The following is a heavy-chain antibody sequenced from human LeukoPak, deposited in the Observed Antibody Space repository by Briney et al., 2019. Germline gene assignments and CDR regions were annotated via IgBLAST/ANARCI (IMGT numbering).Heavy chain of an antibody. CDR3: ARSRGGYGYEHGAFEI. CDR1: NDSISNYY. Sequence: PSETLSLTCTVSNDSISNYYWSWIRQPPGKGLEWIAYIDYRGSTTNNPSLRSRITISVDTSRNQFSLKLRSVTAADTAVYYCARSRGGYGYEHGAFEIWGQGTMVTVSS. CDR2: IDYRGST. V-gene: IGHV4-59*01. D-gene: IGHD5-12*01. J-gene: IGHJ3*02.